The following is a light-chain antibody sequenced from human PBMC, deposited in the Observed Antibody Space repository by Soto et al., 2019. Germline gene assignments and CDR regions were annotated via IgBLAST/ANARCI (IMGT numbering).Light chain of an antibody. Sequence: EIVMTQSPATLSVSPGERVTLSCRASQSVSSDLAWYQQKPGQAPRLLIYAASTRATGIPARFSGSGSGTEFTLTISSLQSEDFAVYYCQQYGSSPKTFGQGTKVDIK. CDR3: QQYGSSPKT. V-gene: IGKV3-15*01. CDR1: QSVSSD. CDR2: AAS. J-gene: IGKJ1*01.